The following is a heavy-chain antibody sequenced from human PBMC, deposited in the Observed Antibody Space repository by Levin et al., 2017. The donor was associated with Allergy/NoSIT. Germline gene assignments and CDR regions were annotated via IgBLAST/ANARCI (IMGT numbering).Heavy chain of an antibody. CDR2: IGSGGGT. D-gene: IGHD2-15*01. V-gene: IGHV3-23*01. CDR1: GFTFSTYA. J-gene: IGHJ4*02. Sequence: GESLKISCAASGFTFSTYAMSWVRQAPGKGLEWVSSIGSGGGTSYAESVKGRFTISRDNSKNTLYLQMNSLRAEDTALYYCAKGEGGSYSTGLDYWGQGTLLTVSS. CDR3: AKGEGGSYSTGLDY.